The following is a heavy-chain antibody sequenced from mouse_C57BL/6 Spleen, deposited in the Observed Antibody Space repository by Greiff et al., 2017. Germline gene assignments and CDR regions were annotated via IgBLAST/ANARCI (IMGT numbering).Heavy chain of an antibody. J-gene: IGHJ4*01. CDR1: GYTFTSYW. V-gene: IGHV1-5*01. CDR2: IYPGNSDT. D-gene: IGHD2-2*01. CDR3: TGAYGYDGYAMDY. Sequence: EVQRVESGTVLARPGASVKMSCKTSGYTFTSYWMHWVKQRPGQGLEWIGAIYPGNSDTSYNQKFKGKAKLTAVTSASTAYMELSSLTKEDAAVDYCTGAYGYDGYAMDYWGQGTSVTVSS.